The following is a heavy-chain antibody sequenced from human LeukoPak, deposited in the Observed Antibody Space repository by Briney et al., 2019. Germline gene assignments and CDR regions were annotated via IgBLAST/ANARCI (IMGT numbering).Heavy chain of an antibody. CDR1: GYTFTGYY. CDR2: INPNSGGT. D-gene: IGHD2-2*03. Sequence: ASAKVSCKASGYTFTGYYMHWVRQAPGQGLEWMGWINPNSGGTNYAQKFQGRVTMTRDTSISTAYMELSRLRSDDTAVYYCAREGVGIVVVPAAEFDYWGQGTLVTVSS. CDR3: AREGVGIVVVPAAEFDY. V-gene: IGHV1-2*02. J-gene: IGHJ4*02.